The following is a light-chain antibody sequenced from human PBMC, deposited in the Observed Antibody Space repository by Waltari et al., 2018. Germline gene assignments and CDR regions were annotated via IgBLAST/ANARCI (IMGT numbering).Light chain of an antibody. V-gene: IGLV2-14*03. J-gene: IGLJ1*01. Sequence: QSALTQPASVSWSLGQALTISCAGVYNSVSWHQQHPGNAPKLMIFDVSKRPSGVSNRFSGSRSGNTASLTISGLQAEDEANYFCSSYTSSSTYVFGTGTKVT. CDR3: SSYTSSSTYV. CDR1: VYNS. CDR2: DVS.